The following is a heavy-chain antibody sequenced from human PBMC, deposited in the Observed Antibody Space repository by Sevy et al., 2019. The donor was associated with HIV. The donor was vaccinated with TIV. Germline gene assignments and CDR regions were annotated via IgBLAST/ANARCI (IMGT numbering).Heavy chain of an antibody. CDR2: LSFGCGKI. D-gene: IGHD2-8*01. CDR1: GFAFSISS. J-gene: IGHJ4*02. Sequence: GGSLRLSCAASGFAFSISSMSWVRQAPGKGLEWVSTLSFGCGKINYADSVKGRFTISRDNSKSSVYLQMNNMRVEDTAVYYCAREGCTKPHDYWGQGTLVTVSS. V-gene: IGHV3-23*01. CDR3: AREGCTKPHDY.